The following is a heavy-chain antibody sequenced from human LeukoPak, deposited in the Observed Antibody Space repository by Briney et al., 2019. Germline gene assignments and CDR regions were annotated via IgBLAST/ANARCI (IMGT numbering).Heavy chain of an antibody. D-gene: IGHD6-19*01. V-gene: IGHV4-39*07. CDR3: ARVKLGIGLFHFDY. CDR1: GGSISSSDYY. CDR2: IYCDGGT. Sequence: SETLSLTCTVSGGSISSSDYYWGWIRQPPGKGLEWIGTIYCDGGTYYNPSLKSRVTVSVDTSKNQFSLKLTSVTAADTAVYYCARVKLGIGLFHFDYWGQGILVTVSS. J-gene: IGHJ4*02.